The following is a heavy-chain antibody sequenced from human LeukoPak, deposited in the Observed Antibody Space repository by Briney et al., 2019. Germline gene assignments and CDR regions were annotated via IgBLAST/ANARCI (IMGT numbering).Heavy chain of an antibody. V-gene: IGHV4-4*07. Sequence: SETLSLTCTVSGGSISNYSWSWIRQPAGMGLEWIGRLRDNGATDYNPSLKSRVTMSVDTSKNHFSLKLTSVAAADTAVYYCAKDLYSWPFFDSWGQGTLVTVSS. CDR3: AKDLYSWPFFDS. CDR1: GGSISNYS. D-gene: IGHD5-18*01. CDR2: LRDNGAT. J-gene: IGHJ4*02.